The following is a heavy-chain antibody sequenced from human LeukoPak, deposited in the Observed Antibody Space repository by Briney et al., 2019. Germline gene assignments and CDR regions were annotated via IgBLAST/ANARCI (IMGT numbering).Heavy chain of an antibody. J-gene: IGHJ3*02. Sequence: SETLSLTCTVSGGSISSYYWSWIRQPPGKGLEWIGYIYYSGSTNYNPSLKSRVTISVDTSKNQFSLKLSSVTAADTAVYYCARDRGWIYDYVWGMAAFDTWGQGTMVTVSS. V-gene: IGHV4-59*12. D-gene: IGHD3-16*01. CDR3: ARDRGWIYDYVWGMAAFDT. CDR1: GGSISSYY. CDR2: IYYSGST.